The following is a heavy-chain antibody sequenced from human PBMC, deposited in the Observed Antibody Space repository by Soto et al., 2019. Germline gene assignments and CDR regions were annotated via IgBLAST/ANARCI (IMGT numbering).Heavy chain of an antibody. J-gene: IGHJ6*03. V-gene: IGHV3-23*01. CDR2: ISGSGGST. CDR3: ARGTTWGPALFRNMDV. CDR1: GFTFSSYA. Sequence: GGSLRLSCAASGFTFSSYAMSWVRQAPGKGLEWVSAISGSGGSTYYADSVKGRFTISRDNSKNTLYLQMNSLRAEDTAVYYCARGTTWGPALFRNMDVWGKGTTVTVSS. D-gene: IGHD4-17*01.